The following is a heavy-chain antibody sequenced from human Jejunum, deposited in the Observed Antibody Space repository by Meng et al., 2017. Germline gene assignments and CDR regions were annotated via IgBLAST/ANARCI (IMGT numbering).Heavy chain of an antibody. J-gene: IGHJ4*02. V-gene: IGHV3-11*01. CDR1: GFTFSDYY. CDR2: ISLGGTNI. CDR3: AKSPPGHTTMVLEY. Sequence: QVQLVESGGGLVKPGGSLRLSCAASGFTFSDYYMSWIRQAPGKGLEWVSYISLGGTNIYYADSVKGRFTISRDDAKNSLSLQMNSLRADDTAVYHCAKSPPGHTTMVLEYWGQGTLVTVSS. D-gene: IGHD5-24*01.